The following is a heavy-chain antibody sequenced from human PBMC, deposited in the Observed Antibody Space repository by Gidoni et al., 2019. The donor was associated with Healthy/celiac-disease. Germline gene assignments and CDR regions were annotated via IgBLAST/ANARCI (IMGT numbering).Heavy chain of an antibody. CDR2: INHSGST. Sequence: QVQLQQWGAGLLKPSETLSLTCAVYGGSFSGYYWSWIRQPPGKGLEWIGEINHSGSTNYNPSLKSRVTISVDTSKNQFSLKLSSVTAADTAVYYCASGATRLWYYYYGMDVWGQGTTVTVSS. CDR1: GGSFSGYY. D-gene: IGHD2-21*01. J-gene: IGHJ6*02. CDR3: ASGATRLWYYYYGMDV. V-gene: IGHV4-34*01.